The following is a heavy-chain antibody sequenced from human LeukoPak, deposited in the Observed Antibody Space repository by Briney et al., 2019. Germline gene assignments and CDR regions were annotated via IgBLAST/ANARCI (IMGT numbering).Heavy chain of an antibody. J-gene: IGHJ3*02. D-gene: IGHD5-18*01. Sequence: SVKVSCKASGFTFTSPAMQWVRQARGQRLEWIGWIVVGSGNTNYAQKFQERVTITRDMSTSTAYMELSSLRSEDTAVYYCAAVRRGYSYGPSGVDAFDIWGQGTMVTVSS. CDR2: IVVGSGNT. CDR3: AAVRRGYSYGPSGVDAFDI. CDR1: GFTFTSPA. V-gene: IGHV1-58*02.